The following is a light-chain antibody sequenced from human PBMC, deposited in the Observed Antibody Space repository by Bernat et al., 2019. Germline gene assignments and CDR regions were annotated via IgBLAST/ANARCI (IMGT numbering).Light chain of an antibody. V-gene: IGKV1-5*03. CDR3: QQYFTYPLT. J-gene: IGKJ4*01. Sequence: DVQLTHSPSTLSASVGDRVTITCRASQNINNWLAWYQQKPGKAPKLLISKTSGLESGVPSRFSGSGSGTEYTLTISSLQPDDFATYYCQQYFTYPLTFGGGTSVEIK. CDR2: KTS. CDR1: QNINNW.